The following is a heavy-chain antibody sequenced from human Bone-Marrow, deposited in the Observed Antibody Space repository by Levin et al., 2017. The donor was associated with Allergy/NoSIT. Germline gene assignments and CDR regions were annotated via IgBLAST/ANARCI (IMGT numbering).Heavy chain of an antibody. V-gene: IGHV4-59*01. CDR1: GGSISNYY. D-gene: IGHD3/OR15-3a*01. CDR2: IYNSGST. CDR3: VREGSARVFGPAYYYGMDV. J-gene: IGHJ6*02. Sequence: SQTLSLTCTVSGGSISNYYWTWIRQPPGKGLEWIGNIYNSGSTTYNPSLKSRVTISVDTAKNVFSLNLRFVTAADTAVYYCVREGSARVFGPAYYYGMDVWGQGTTVTISS.